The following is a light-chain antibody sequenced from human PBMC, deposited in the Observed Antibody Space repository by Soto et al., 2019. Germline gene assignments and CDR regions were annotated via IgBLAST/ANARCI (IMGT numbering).Light chain of an antibody. CDR3: QQNYNSRWT. J-gene: IGKJ1*01. Sequence: DIQMTQSPSSLSASVGDRVTITCRASLPITTYLTWFQQKPGKAPKLLIYGAPRLQTGVQSRFHGGGSGTDFTLTISSLQPEDFGNYYCQQNYNSRWTFGQGT. CDR1: LPITTY. V-gene: IGKV1-39*01. CDR2: GAP.